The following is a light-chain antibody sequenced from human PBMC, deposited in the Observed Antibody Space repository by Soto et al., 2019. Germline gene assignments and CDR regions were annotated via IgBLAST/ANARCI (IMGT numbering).Light chain of an antibody. Sequence: EIVMTQSPGTLSLSPGERATLSFRASQSVSNNYLAWYQQKPGQAPRLLIYGASNRATGIPDRFSGSGSGTEFTLSIGSLQSEDFAVYYCQQYNDWPPTFGQGTKVDIK. CDR2: GAS. CDR1: QSVSNN. CDR3: QQYNDWPPT. J-gene: IGKJ1*01. V-gene: IGKV3D-15*01.